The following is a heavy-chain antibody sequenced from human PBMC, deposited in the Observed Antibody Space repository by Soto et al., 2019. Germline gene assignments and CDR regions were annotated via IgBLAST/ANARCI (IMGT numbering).Heavy chain of an antibody. D-gene: IGHD3-10*01. CDR2: IYYSGST. J-gene: IGHJ4*02. V-gene: IGHV4-31*03. Sequence: PSETLSLTCTVPGGSISSGGYYWSWIRQHPGKGLEWIGYIYYSGSTYYNPSLKSRVTISVDTSKNQFSLKLSSVTAADTAVYYCARSFMGIRGVMQYYFDSWGRGTLVTVSS. CDR3: ARSFMGIRGVMQYYFDS. CDR1: GGSISSGGYY.